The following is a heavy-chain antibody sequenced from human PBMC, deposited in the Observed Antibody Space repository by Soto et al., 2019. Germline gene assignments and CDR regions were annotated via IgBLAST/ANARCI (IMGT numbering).Heavy chain of an antibody. V-gene: IGHV3-48*01. Sequence: VQLVESGGGSVQPGGPLRLSCAASGFSFSTHNMNWVRQAPGKGLEWVSSISSSGSTIYYADSVKGRFTMSRDNAKNALYRQMNSLRAGDTAVYYCVRGGVNVAGGCVEWGQGTLVTVSS. CDR3: VRGGVNVAGGCVE. D-gene: IGHD6-19*01. J-gene: IGHJ4*02. CDR1: GFSFSTHN. CDR2: ISSSGSTI.